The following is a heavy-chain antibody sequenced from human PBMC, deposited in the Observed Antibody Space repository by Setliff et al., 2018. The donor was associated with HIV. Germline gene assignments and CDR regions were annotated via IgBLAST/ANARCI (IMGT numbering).Heavy chain of an antibody. CDR3: TRKLAPGHGMDV. CDR2: IKQDGSEK. Sequence: GGSLRLSCAASGFTFSSYWMTWVRQAPGKGLEWVANIKQDGSEKNYVDSVKGRFTISRDNAKSSLYLQMDSLRVEDTTVYYCTRKLAPGHGMDVWGQGTTVTVSS. V-gene: IGHV3-7*04. D-gene: IGHD3-3*02. J-gene: IGHJ6*02. CDR1: GFTFSSYW.